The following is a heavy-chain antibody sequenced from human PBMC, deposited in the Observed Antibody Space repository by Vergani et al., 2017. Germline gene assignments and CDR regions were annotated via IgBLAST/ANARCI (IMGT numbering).Heavy chain of an antibody. V-gene: IGHV3-21*01. CDR3: AIASILWGRDY. Sequence: EVHLVESGGGLVQPGRSLRLSCSGSGFSFSSYSMNWVRQAPGKGLEWVASISGSSSYVFYRDSVEGRFTITRDNAKNTLYLQMNSLRAEDTAVYYCAIASILWGRDYWGQGTLVTVSS. J-gene: IGHJ4*02. D-gene: IGHD2-21*01. CDR2: ISGSSSYV. CDR1: GFSFSSYS.